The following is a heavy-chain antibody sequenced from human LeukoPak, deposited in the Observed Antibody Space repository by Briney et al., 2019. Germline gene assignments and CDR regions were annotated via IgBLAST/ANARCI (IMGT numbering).Heavy chain of an antibody. D-gene: IGHD4-17*01. CDR2: IDSSGST. J-gene: IGHJ4*02. V-gene: IGHV4-59*02. Sequence: PSGTLSLTCSVSGGSVRSYYWSWIRQPPGKGLEWIGDIDSSGSTIYNPSLRSRVTISRDTSKNQFSLKLTSVTAADTAVYYCARGGTTVTSVLPGWGQGTLVTVSS. CDR3: ARGGTTVTSVLPG. CDR1: GGSVRSYY.